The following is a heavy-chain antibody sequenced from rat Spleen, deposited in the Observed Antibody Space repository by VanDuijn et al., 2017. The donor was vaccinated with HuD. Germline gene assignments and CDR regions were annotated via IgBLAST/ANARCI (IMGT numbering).Heavy chain of an antibody. CDR1: GFTFSDYG. J-gene: IGHJ2*01. D-gene: IGHD1-4*01. Sequence: EVQMVESGGGLVQPGRSLKLSCAASGFTFSDYGMAWVRQAPTKGLEWVATIIYDDSRTYYRDSVKGRFTISRDNAKSSLYLQMDSLRSEDTATYYCARHLTGVDYWGQGVMVTVSS. CDR3: ARHLTGVDY. V-gene: IGHV5-29*01. CDR2: IIYDDSRT.